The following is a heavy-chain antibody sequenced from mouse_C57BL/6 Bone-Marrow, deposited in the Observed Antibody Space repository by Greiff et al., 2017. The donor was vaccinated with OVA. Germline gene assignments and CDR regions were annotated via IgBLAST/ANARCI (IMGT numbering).Heavy chain of an antibody. CDR1: GFSFNTYA. D-gene: IGHD1-1*01. Sequence: DVQLQESGGGLVQPKGSLKLSCAASGFSFNTYAMNWVRQAPGKGLEWVARIRSKSNNYATYYADSVKDRFTISRDDSESMLYLQMNNLKTEDTAMYYCVSQFITTVGMDYWGQGTSVTVSS. J-gene: IGHJ4*01. V-gene: IGHV10-1*01. CDR3: VSQFITTVGMDY. CDR2: IRSKSNNYAT.